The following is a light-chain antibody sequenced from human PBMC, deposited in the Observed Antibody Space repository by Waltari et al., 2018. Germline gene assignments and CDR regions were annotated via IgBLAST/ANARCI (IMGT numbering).Light chain of an antibody. V-gene: IGKV4-1*01. Sequence: DIVMTQSPDSLSVSLGERATINCKSRQTLLYNSNNKNSLAWYQQKPGQPPKLLVYWASTRESGVPDRIRGSGSGTDFTLTIDTLQTEDVAIYYCQQYYSAPYTFGQGTKLEI. CDR3: QQYYSAPYT. CDR1: QTLLYNSNNKNS. J-gene: IGKJ2*01. CDR2: WAS.